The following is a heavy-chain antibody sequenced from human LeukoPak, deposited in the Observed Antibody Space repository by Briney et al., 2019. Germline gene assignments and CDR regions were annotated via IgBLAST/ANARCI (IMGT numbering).Heavy chain of an antibody. D-gene: IGHD5-18*01. J-gene: IGHJ4*02. CDR2: IWYHGGNE. V-gene: IGHV3-33*08. CDR3: ASTLYSYGRFDY. CDR1: GFTFSSYA. Sequence: AGGSLRLSCAASGFTFSSYAMHWVRQAPGKGLEWVAVIWYHGGNENYADSVKGRFTISRDTSKNTLYLQMNSLRAEDTAVYYCASTLYSYGRFDYWGQGTLVTVSS.